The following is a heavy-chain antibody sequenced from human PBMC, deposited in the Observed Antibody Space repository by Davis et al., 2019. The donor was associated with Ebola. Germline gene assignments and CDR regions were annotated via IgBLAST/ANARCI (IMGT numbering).Heavy chain of an antibody. D-gene: IGHD3-22*01. J-gene: IGHJ6*04. CDR3: AKDLTFSMTYGMDV. CDR2: IRHDGSEG. CDR1: GFTFSSYG. V-gene: IGHV3-7*03. Sequence: GGSLTLSCAASGFTFSSYGMHWVRQAPGKGLVWVANIRHDGSEGYYADSVKGRFTISRDNAKNSLYLQMNSLRAEDTALYYCAKDLTFSMTYGMDVWGKGTTVTVSS.